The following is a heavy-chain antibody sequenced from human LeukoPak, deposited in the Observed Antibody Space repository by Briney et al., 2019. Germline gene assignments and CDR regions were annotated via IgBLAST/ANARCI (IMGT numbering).Heavy chain of an antibody. D-gene: IGHD3-3*02. Sequence: GGSLRLSCAASGFTFSSYAMHWVRQAPGKGLEWVAVISYDGSNKYYADSVKGRFTISRDNSKNTLYLQMNSLRAEDTAVYYCARDHIFGVVIPTAMDVWGQGTTVTVSS. CDR1: GFTFSSYA. J-gene: IGHJ6*02. CDR3: ARDHIFGVVIPTAMDV. CDR2: ISYDGSNK. V-gene: IGHV3-30-3*01.